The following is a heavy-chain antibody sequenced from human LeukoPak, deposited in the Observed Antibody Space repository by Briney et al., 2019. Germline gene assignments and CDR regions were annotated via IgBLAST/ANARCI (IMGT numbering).Heavy chain of an antibody. CDR2: IYYNGST. Sequence: SETLSLTCTVSGGSISSYYWSWIRQPPGKGLEWIGYIYYNGSTNYNPSPKSRVTISVDTSTNQFSLNLSSVTAADTAVYYCARPKRDTDYDFWSGYFGAFDIWGLGTMVTVSS. J-gene: IGHJ3*02. D-gene: IGHD3-3*01. CDR3: ARPKRDTDYDFWSGYFGAFDI. V-gene: IGHV4-59*01. CDR1: GGSISSYY.